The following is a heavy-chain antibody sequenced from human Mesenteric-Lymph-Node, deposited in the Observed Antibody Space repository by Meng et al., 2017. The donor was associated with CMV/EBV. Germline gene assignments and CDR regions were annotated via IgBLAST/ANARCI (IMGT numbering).Heavy chain of an antibody. D-gene: IGHD2-2*01. V-gene: IGHV1-2*02. J-gene: IGHJ6*02. CDR3: ARKDIVGVMDV. CDR2: ISPNSGDT. Sequence: ASVKVSCKASGYTFTDYYVHWVRQAPGQGLEWMGCISPNSGDTNRAPQLQDRVTMTRDTSISTAYMELRSLRFDDTAIYFCARKDIVGVMDVWGQGTTVTVSS. CDR1: GYTFTDYY.